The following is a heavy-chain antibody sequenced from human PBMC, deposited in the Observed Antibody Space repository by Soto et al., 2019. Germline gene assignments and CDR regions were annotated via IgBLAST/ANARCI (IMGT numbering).Heavy chain of an antibody. CDR3: ARSIDP. V-gene: IGHV4-31*03. CDR1: GVSISSGGYY. CDR2: IYYSGIT. J-gene: IGHJ5*02. Sequence: QVQLQESGPGLVKPSQTLSLTCTVSGVSISSGGYYWIWIRKHPGKGLEWIGYIYYSGITYYNPSLKSRVTISVDTSQTQFSLKLISVPAADTAVYYCARSIDPWGKGTLVTVSS.